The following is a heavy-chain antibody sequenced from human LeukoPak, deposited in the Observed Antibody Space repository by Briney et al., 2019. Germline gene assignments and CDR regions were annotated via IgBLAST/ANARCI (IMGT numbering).Heavy chain of an antibody. Sequence: SVKVSCKASGGTFSSYAISWVRQAPGQGVEWMGRIIPIFGTANYAQKFQGRVTITTDESTSTAYMELSSLRSEDTAVYYCASWNYYDSSGYYHQPYWGQGTLVTVSS. D-gene: IGHD3-22*01. CDR2: IIPIFGTA. CDR3: ASWNYYDSSGYYHQPY. V-gene: IGHV1-69*05. J-gene: IGHJ4*02. CDR1: GGTFSSYA.